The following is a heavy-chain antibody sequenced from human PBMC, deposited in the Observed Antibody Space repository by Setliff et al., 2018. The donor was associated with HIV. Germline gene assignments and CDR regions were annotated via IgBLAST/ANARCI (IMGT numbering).Heavy chain of an antibody. CDR3: ARGYCSSSSFYFWRGYFFDS. CDR2: INAYTGDT. CDR1: GYSFTSYG. Sequence: ASVKVSCKASGYSFTSYGLHWVRQAPGQRLEWMGWINAYTGDTKYSQKFQGRVTITRDTSPNTAYMELSSLRSEDTAVYYCARGYCSSSSFYFWRGYFFDSGRRETLVTVSS. J-gene: IGHJ4*02. V-gene: IGHV1-3*01. D-gene: IGHD2-2*01.